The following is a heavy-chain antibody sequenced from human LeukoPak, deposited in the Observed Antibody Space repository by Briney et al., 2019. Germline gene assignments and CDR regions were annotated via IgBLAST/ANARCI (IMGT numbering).Heavy chain of an antibody. CDR2: ISGSRTYI. CDR1: GLSFSNYS. D-gene: IGHD2/OR15-2a*01. CDR3: ARISVVSTFRSPKYYFDY. Sequence: GGSLRLSCAASGLSFSNYSMSWVRQAPGKGLEWVSSISGSRTYIYYTASVQGRFTISRDNAKNSLYLQLNSLRAEDTAVYYCARISVVSTFRSPKYYFDYWGQGTLVTVSS. V-gene: IGHV3-21*01. J-gene: IGHJ4*02.